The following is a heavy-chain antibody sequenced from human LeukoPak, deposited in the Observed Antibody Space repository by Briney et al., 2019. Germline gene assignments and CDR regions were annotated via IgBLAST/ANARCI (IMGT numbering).Heavy chain of an antibody. D-gene: IGHD5-24*01. Sequence: GGSLRLSCAASGFTVSSNYMSWVRQAPGKGLEWVSVIYNDGSTYYADSVKGRFTISRDNSKNTLYLQVNSLRAADTAIYYCAKVQEMDTILPPFHYWGQGTLVTVSS. CDR3: AKVQEMDTILPPFHY. V-gene: IGHV3-66*01. CDR1: GFTVSSNY. CDR2: IYNDGST. J-gene: IGHJ4*02.